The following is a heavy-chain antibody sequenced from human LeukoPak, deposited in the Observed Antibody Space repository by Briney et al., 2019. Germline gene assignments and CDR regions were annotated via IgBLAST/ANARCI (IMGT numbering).Heavy chain of an antibody. D-gene: IGHD6-19*01. CDR3: AKTRRRAVAANFDF. J-gene: IGHJ4*02. CDR2: IGGSDGSA. V-gene: IGHV3-23*01. CDR1: GFTFSNYA. Sequence: PGGSLRLSCAASGFTFSNYAMGWVRQAPGKGLEWVSAIGGSDGSAYYADSMAGRFTISRDNSKNTLYLQMNSLRADDTAVYFCAKTRRRAVAANFDFWGQGALVTVSS.